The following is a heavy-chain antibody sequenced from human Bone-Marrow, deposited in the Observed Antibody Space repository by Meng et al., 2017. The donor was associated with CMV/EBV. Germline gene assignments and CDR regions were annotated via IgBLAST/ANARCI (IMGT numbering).Heavy chain of an antibody. D-gene: IGHD1-7*01. CDR3: GWTGTANYYYYGMDV. J-gene: IGHJ6*02. CDR2: IYYSGST. Sequence: SEPLSLTCTVSGGSISSYYWSWIRQPPGKGLEWIGYIYYSGSTNYNPSLKSRVTISVDTSKNQFSLKLSSVTAADTAVYYCGWTGTANYYYYGMDVWGQGTTVTVSS. CDR1: GGSISSYY. V-gene: IGHV4-59*01.